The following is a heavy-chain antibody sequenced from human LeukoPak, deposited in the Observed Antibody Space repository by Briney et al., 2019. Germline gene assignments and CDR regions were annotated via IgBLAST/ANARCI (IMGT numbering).Heavy chain of an antibody. J-gene: IGHJ4*02. Sequence: PSETLSLTCTVSGGSISSYYWSWIRQPPGKGLEWIGYLYYSGSTYNPSLKSRVTISVDTSKNQFSLKLSSVTAADTAVYYCARWVNYYDSSGYSAADYWGQGTLVTVSS. CDR1: GGSISSYY. CDR2: LYYSGST. CDR3: ARWVNYYDSSGYSAADY. V-gene: IGHV4-59*08. D-gene: IGHD3-22*01.